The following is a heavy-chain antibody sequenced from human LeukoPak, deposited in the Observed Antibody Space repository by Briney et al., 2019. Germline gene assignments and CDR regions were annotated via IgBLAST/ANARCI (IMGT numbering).Heavy chain of an antibody. J-gene: IGHJ6*03. CDR2: IYSGSRT. Sequence: GGSLRLSCAASGFTFSSYDMTWVRQAPGKGLEWVSVIYSGSRTFYADSVKGRFTISRDNSKNTLHLQMNSLRAEDTAVYYCARVYYGSGSLYYYYYYMDVWGKGTTVTISS. V-gene: IGHV3-53*01. CDR3: ARVYYGSGSLYYYYYYMDV. CDR1: GFTFSSYD. D-gene: IGHD3-10*01.